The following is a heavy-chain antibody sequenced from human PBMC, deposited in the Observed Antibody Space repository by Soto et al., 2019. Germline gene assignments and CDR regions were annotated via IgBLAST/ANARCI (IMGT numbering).Heavy chain of an antibody. D-gene: IGHD6-13*01. CDR1: GFTFSSYA. CDR3: ARDSYSSSWYTPHYYYYYGMDV. J-gene: IGHJ6*02. V-gene: IGHV3-30-3*01. CDR2: ISYDGSNK. Sequence: GGSLRLSCAASGFTFSSYAMHWVRQAPGKGLEWVAVISYDGSNKYYADSVKGRFTISRDNSKNTLYLQMNSLRAEDTAVYYCARDSYSSSWYTPHYYYYYGMDVWGQGTTVTVSS.